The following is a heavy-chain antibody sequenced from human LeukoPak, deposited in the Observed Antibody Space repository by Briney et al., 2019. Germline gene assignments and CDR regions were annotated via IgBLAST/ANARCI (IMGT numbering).Heavy chain of an antibody. CDR1: GGTFSSYA. Sequence: GSSVKVSCKASGGTFSSYAISWVRQAPGQGLEWMGGIIPIFGTANYAQRFQGRVTITTDESTSTAYMELSSLRSEDTAVYYCAKSEKIAEFDYWGQGTLVTVSS. V-gene: IGHV1-69*05. CDR2: IIPIFGTA. J-gene: IGHJ4*02. D-gene: IGHD6-13*01. CDR3: AKSEKIAEFDY.